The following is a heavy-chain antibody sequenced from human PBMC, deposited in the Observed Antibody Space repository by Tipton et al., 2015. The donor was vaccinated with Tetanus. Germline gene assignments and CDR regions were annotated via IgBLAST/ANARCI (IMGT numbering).Heavy chain of an antibody. CDR3: AGGDTVMETGANY. J-gene: IGHJ4*02. CDR1: GGSFSGYY. V-gene: IGHV4-34*01. CDR2: INHSGST. Sequence: TLSLTCAVYGGSFSGYYWSWIRQPPGKGLEWIGEINHSGSTNYNPSLKSRVTISVDTSKNQFSLKLSSVTAADTAVYYCAGGDTVMETGANYWGQGTLVTVSS. D-gene: IGHD5-18*01.